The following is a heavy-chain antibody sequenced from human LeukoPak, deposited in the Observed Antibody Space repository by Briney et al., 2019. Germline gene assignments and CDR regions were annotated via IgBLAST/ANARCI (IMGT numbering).Heavy chain of an antibody. CDR2: IYYSGST. Sequence: SETLSLTCTVSGGSISSNNYYWGWIRQPPGKGLEWLGSIYYSGSTNYNPSLKSRVTISVDTSKNQFSLKLSSVTAADTAVYYCARSNSYVNWFDPWGQGTLVTVSS. CDR1: GGSISSNNYY. CDR3: ARSNSYVNWFDP. J-gene: IGHJ5*02. D-gene: IGHD4-23*01. V-gene: IGHV4-39*01.